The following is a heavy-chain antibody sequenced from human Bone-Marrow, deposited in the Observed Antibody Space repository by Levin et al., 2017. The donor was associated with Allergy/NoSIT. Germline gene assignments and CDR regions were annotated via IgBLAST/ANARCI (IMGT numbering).Heavy chain of an antibody. D-gene: IGHD3-3*01. CDR1: GFTFSNAW. Sequence: GGSLRLSCAASGFTFSNAWMNWVRQAPGKGLEWVGRIKSKTDGGITDYAAPVKGRFTISRDDSKNTLYLQMNSLKTEDTAVYYCTTDIRRVPIFGVVIIPREYYFDYWGQGTLVTVSS. CDR2: IKSKTDGGIT. CDR3: TTDIRRVPIFGVVIIPREYYFDY. V-gene: IGHV3-15*07. J-gene: IGHJ4*02.